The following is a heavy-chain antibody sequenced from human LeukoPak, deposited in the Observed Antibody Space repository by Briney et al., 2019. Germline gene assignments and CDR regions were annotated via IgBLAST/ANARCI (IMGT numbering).Heavy chain of an antibody. CDR1: GFTFSSYW. D-gene: IGHD6-19*01. J-gene: IGHJ4*02. V-gene: IGHV3-23*01. CDR2: ISGSGGST. CDR3: AKGQTDEQWLIFDY. Sequence: GGSLRLSCAASGFTFSSYWMSWVRQAPGKGLEWVSAISGSGGSTYYADSVKGRFTISRDNSKNTLYLQMNSLRAEDTAVYYCAKGQTDEQWLIFDYWGQGTLVTVSS.